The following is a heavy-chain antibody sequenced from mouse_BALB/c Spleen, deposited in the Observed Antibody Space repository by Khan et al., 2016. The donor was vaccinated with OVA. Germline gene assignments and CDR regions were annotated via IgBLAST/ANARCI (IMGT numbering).Heavy chain of an antibody. CDR1: GYTFTSYT. D-gene: IGHD2-14*01. CDR3: VRDGAYHRNDGWFAY. CDR2: INPSNGYT. V-gene: IGHV1-4*01. Sequence: QVQLKQSGAELARPGASVQMSCKASGYTFTSYTIHWIKLRPGQGLEWIGFINPSNGYTNYNQKFKDKATLTADKSSTTVYMQLSSLTSDDSADYNCVRDGAYHRNDGWFAYWGQGTMVTVSA. J-gene: IGHJ3*01.